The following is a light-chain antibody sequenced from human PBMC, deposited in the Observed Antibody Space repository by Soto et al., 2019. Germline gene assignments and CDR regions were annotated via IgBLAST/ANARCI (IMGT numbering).Light chain of an antibody. V-gene: IGKV1-39*01. CDR2: ATS. CDR3: QQRYQSYSGPPT. Sequence: DIQVTQSPSSLSASVGDRVTITCRASQSIDNYVNWYQQKPGKAPKLLIYATSSLQRGVPSRFSGSGSWADFSLTISSLLPEDFAIYYYQQRYQSYSGPPTFGQGTNLE. J-gene: IGKJ2*01. CDR1: QSIDNY.